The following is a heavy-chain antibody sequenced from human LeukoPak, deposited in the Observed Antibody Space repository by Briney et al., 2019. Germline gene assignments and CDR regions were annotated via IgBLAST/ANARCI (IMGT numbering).Heavy chain of an antibody. CDR1: GFXFSRYA. CDR2: ICGEGYII. CDR3: AKSTEGTDLLSSFVY. D-gene: IGHD3-9*01. Sequence: GGSLRLSCAASGFXFSRYALSWVRKAPGKVLEWGSAICGEGYIIYYADSGKGRFTVSRDTSKNTLFLQMSSLRAEDTAVYYCAKSTEGTDLLSSFVYWGQGTLVTVSS. J-gene: IGHJ4*02. V-gene: IGHV3-23*01.